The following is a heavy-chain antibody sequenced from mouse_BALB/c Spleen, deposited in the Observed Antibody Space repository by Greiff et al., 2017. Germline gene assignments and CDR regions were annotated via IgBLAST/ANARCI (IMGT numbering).Heavy chain of an antibody. CDR1: GYSFTSYW. Sequence: EVQLQQSGTVLARPGASVKMSCKASGYSFTSYWMHWVKQRPGQGLEWIGAIYPGNSDTSYNQKFKGKAKLTAVTSASTAYMELSSLTNEDSAVYYCVPVTMITTTAWFAYWGQGTLVTVSA. CDR2: IYPGNSDT. J-gene: IGHJ3*01. V-gene: IGHV1-5*01. CDR3: VPVTMITTTAWFAY. D-gene: IGHD2-4*01.